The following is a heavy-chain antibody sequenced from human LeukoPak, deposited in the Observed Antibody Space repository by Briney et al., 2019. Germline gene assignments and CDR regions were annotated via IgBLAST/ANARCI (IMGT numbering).Heavy chain of an antibody. V-gene: IGHV3-48*03. D-gene: IGHD6-19*01. CDR2: ISSSGSTI. CDR1: GFTFSSYE. Sequence: GGSLRLSCAASGFTFSSYEMNWVRQAPGQGLEWVSYISSSGSTIYYADSVKGRFTISRDNAKNSLYLQMNSLRAEDTAVYYCARDTKSSVIRWGQGTLVTVSS. CDR3: ARDTKSSVIR. J-gene: IGHJ4*02.